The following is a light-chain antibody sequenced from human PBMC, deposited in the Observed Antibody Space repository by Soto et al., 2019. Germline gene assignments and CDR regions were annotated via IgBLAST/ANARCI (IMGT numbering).Light chain of an antibody. CDR3: SSHTITNTLP. J-gene: IGLJ1*01. CDR2: EVS. Sequence: LTQPASVSGSPGQSITISCTGTSSDVGDHNYVAWYQQHPGKAPKLILYEVSNRPSGVSNRFSGSKSGNTASLTISGLQAEDEADYYCSSHTITNTLPFGTGTKVTVL. CDR1: SSDVGDHNY. V-gene: IGLV2-14*01.